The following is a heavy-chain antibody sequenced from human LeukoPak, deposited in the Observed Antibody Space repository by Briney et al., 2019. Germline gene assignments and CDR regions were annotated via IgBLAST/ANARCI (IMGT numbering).Heavy chain of an antibody. CDR2: IKTDGSQI. CDR1: GFTFSSYG. V-gene: IGHV3-7*03. Sequence: GGSLRLSCAASGFTFSSYGMHWVRQAPGKGLEWVANIKTDGSQIYYVDSVKGRFTISRDNAKNSLYLQMNSLRAEDTAVYYCARGIAVAGTLWFDPWGQGTLVTVSS. CDR3: ARGIAVAGTLWFDP. D-gene: IGHD6-19*01. J-gene: IGHJ5*02.